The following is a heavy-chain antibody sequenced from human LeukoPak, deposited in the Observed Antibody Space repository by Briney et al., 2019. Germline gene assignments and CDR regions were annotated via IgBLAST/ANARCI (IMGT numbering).Heavy chain of an antibody. CDR3: AKDILGYYYDSSGYYQGNY. D-gene: IGHD3-22*01. CDR2: ISGSGGST. Sequence: GGSLRLSCAASGFTFSSYAMSWVRQAPGKGLEWVSAISGSGGSTYYADSVKGRFTISRDNSKNTLYLQMNSLRAEDTAVCYCAKDILGYYYDSSGYYQGNYWGQGTLVTVSS. V-gene: IGHV3-23*01. CDR1: GFTFSSYA. J-gene: IGHJ4*02.